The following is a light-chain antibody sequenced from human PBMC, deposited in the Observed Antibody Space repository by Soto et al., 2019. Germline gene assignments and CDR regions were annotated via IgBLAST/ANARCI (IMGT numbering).Light chain of an antibody. V-gene: IGLV3-1*01. CDR3: QAWDSSTGGV. J-gene: IGLJ1*01. CDR2: QDT. Sequence: SYELTQPPSVSVSPGQTASITCSGDKLGDKFASWFQQKPGQSPVLVIYQDTKRPSGIPERFSGSNSGNTATLTISATQAMDEADYYCQAWDSSTGGVFATGTKLTVL. CDR1: KLGDKF.